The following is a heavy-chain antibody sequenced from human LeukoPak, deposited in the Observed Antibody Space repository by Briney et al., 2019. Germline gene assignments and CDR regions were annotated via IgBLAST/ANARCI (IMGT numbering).Heavy chain of an antibody. V-gene: IGHV3-23*01. Sequence: PGGSLRLSCAASGFTFSSYAMSWVRQAPGKGLEWVSAISGRGGSTYYADSVKGRFTISRDNSKNTLYLQMNSLRAEDTAVYYCAKGGVPAAMPRTTVTDQAEVWGQGTLVTVSS. D-gene: IGHD2-2*01. CDR2: ISGRGGST. CDR3: AKGGVPAAMPRTTVTDQAEV. CDR1: GFTFSSYA. J-gene: IGHJ4*02.